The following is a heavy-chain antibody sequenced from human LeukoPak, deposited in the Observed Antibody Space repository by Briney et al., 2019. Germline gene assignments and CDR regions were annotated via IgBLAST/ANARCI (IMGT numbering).Heavy chain of an antibody. Sequence: SETLSLTCSLSSGSIGSYYWSWIRQPPGKGLEWIALIHNSGTTNYNPSLKSRVTLSLDTSKKRLSLKLNSVTAADTAVYYCAIGSYPCQYWGQGTLVTASS. CDR3: AIGSYPCQY. D-gene: IGHD3-10*01. CDR1: SGSIGSYY. V-gene: IGHV4-4*09. CDR2: IHNSGTT. J-gene: IGHJ4*02.